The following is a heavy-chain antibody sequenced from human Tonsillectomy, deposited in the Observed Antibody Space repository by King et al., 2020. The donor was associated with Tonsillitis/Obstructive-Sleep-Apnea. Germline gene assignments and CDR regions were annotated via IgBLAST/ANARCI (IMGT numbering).Heavy chain of an antibody. CDR1: GFIFSNYE. Sequence: VQLVESGGGLVQPGGSLRLSCAASGFIFSNYEMNWVRQAPGKGLEWVSYISSSGSAIYYADSVKGRFTVSRDNAKNSLYLQMNSLRAEDTAVYYCAREGDLAAYDYWGQGNLVTVSP. CDR3: AREGDLAAYDY. CDR2: ISSSGSAI. J-gene: IGHJ4*02. D-gene: IGHD6-6*01. V-gene: IGHV3-48*03.